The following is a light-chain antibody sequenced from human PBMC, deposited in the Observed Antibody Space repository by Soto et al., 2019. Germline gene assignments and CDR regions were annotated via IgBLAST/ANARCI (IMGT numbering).Light chain of an antibody. CDR2: AAS. CDR3: QQYNNWPIT. Sequence: DIQMTQSPSSLSASVGDRITITCRASQSISRYLNWYQQKPGKAPKLLIYAASSLQSGVPSRFSGSGSGTDFTLTISSLQSEDFAVYYCQQYNNWPITFGQGTRLEIK. V-gene: IGKV1-39*01. CDR1: QSISRY. J-gene: IGKJ5*01.